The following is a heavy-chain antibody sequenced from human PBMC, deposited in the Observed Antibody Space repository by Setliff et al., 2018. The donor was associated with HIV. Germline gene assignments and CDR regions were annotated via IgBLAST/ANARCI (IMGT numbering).Heavy chain of an antibody. CDR3: ARFVHSSGWYSSSYYYYMDV. D-gene: IGHD3-22*01. CDR2: IYPGDSDT. J-gene: IGHJ6*03. V-gene: IGHV5-51*01. Sequence: HGESLKISCKGSGYSFNNYWIGWVRQMSGKGLEWMGIIYPGDSDTTYSPSFQGQVNISADKSISTAYLQWSSLKASDTDMYYCARFVHSSGWYSSSYYYYMDVWGKGTTVTVSS. CDR1: GYSFNNYW.